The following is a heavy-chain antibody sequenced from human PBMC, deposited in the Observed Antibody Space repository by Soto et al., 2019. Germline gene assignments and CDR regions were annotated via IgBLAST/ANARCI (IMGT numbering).Heavy chain of an antibody. V-gene: IGHV1-8*01. CDR2: MNPNSGNT. J-gene: IGHJ4*02. Sequence: QVQLVQSGAEVKKPGASVKVSCKASGYTFTSYDINWVRQATGQGLEWMGWMNPNSGNTGYAQKSQGRVTMTRNTSISTAYMELSSLRSEDTAVYYCARVTKKVRVKDYWGQGTLVTVSS. CDR3: ARVTKKVRVKDY. D-gene: IGHD3-22*01. CDR1: GYTFTSYD.